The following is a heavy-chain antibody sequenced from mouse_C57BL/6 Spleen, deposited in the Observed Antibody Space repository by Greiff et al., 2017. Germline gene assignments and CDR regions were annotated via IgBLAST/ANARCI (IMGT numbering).Heavy chain of an antibody. V-gene: IGHV1-9*01. CDR2: ILPGGGST. D-gene: IGHD4-1*01. J-gene: IGHJ1*03. Sequence: QVQLKESGAELMKPGASVKLSCKATGYTFTGYWIEWVKQRPGHGLEWIGEILPGGGSTNYNEKFKGTATFTAETSSNTAYMHLSSLTTEDSAIYYCARRGANWDWYFDVWGTGTTVTVAS. CDR1: GYTFTGYW. CDR3: ARRGANWDWYFDV.